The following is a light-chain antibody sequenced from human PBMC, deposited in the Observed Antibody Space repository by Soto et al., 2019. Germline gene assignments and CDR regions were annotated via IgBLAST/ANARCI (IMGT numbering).Light chain of an antibody. CDR3: QQYNNWPIT. J-gene: IGKJ5*01. V-gene: IGKV3-15*01. CDR2: GAS. Sequence: EIVMTQSPATLSVSPGERATLSCRASQSVSSNLAWYQQKPGQAPRLLIDGASTRATGIPARFSGSGSGTEFTLTISSLQSEDFEVYYCQQYNNWPITSGQGTRLEIK. CDR1: QSVSSN.